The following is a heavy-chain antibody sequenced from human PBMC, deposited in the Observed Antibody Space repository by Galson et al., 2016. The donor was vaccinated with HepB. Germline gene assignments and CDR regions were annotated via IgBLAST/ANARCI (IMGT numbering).Heavy chain of an antibody. Sequence: SVKVSCKASGNTFSSYYMHWVRQAPGQGLEWMGMINPGGGSTTYAEKFQGRVSMTRDTSTSTVYMELSSLRYEDTAVYYCARDSPSSSYYDTSGYDALGIWGQGTLVTVSS. J-gene: IGHJ3*02. CDR2: INPGGGST. CDR1: GNTFSSYY. CDR3: ARDSPSSSYYDTSGYDALGI. D-gene: IGHD3-22*01. V-gene: IGHV1-46*01.